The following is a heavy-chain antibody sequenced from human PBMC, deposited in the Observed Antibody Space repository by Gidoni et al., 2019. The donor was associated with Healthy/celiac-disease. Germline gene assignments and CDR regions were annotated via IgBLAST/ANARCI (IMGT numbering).Heavy chain of an antibody. J-gene: IGHJ3*02. CDR3: ARDQRYCSGGSCYSGAFDI. Sequence: EVQLVESGGGLVQPGGSLSLSCAASGFPFSSSDMNWVRQAPGKVLEWVSYISSRGSTIYYADSVKGRFTISRDNAKNSLYLQMNSLRAEDTAVYYCARDQRYCSGGSCYSGAFDIWGQGTMVTVSS. CDR2: ISSRGSTI. CDR1: GFPFSSSD. V-gene: IGHV3-48*03. D-gene: IGHD2-15*01.